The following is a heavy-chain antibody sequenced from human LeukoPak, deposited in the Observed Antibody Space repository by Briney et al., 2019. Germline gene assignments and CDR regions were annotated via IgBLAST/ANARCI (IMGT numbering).Heavy chain of an antibody. CDR3: ARDESEEIVATPDDAFDI. D-gene: IGHD5-12*01. CDR2: ISYDGFNT. CDR1: GFTFSSYA. J-gene: IGHJ3*02. V-gene: IGHV3-30-3*01. Sequence: GGSLRLSCAASGFTFSSYAIHWVRQAPGQGLEWVAVISYDGFNTYYANSVKVRFTISRDNSKNTLYLQMNSLRAEDTAVYYCARDESEEIVATPDDAFDIWGQGTMVTVSS.